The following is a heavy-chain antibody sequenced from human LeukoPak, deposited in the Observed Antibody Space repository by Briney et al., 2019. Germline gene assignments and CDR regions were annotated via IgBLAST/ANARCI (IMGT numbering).Heavy chain of an antibody. J-gene: IGHJ4*02. CDR3: ARDNRQLALDY. CDR1: GFTFTNYG. V-gene: IGHV3-48*04. Sequence: GGSLRLSCAASGFTFTNYGMNWVRQAPGKGLEWVSYISSSGSTIYYADSVKGRLTISRDNAKNSLYLQMNSLRAEDTAVYYCARDNRQLALDYWGQGTLVTVSS. D-gene: IGHD6-13*01. CDR2: ISSSGSTI.